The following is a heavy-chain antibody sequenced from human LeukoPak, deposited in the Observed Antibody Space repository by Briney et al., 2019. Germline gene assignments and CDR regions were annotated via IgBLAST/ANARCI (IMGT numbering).Heavy chain of an antibody. V-gene: IGHV4-59*12. CDR1: GGSISSYY. D-gene: IGHD7-27*01. CDR2: IHFSGST. J-gene: IGHJ5*02. CDR3: ARDPRTGSFDP. Sequence: SETLSLTCTVSGGSISSYYWSWIRQPPGKGLEWIGYIHFSGSTNYNPSLKSRVTVSDDKSKNQFSLKLSSVTAADPAVYYCARDPRTGSFDPWGQGTLVTVSS.